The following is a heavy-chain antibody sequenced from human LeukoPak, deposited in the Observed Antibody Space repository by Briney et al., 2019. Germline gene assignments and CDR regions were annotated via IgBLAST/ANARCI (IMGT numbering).Heavy chain of an antibody. CDR2: IYYSGST. CDR3: ARGTHSSSPIPLDY. CDR1: GGSISTYY. Sequence: SETLSLTCTVSGGSISTYYWSWIRQTPGKALECIGYIYYSGSTNYNPSLKSRVTISVDTSKNQFSLKVNSVTAADTAVYYCARGTHSSSPIPLDYWGQGTLVTVSS. D-gene: IGHD6-6*01. V-gene: IGHV4-59*01. J-gene: IGHJ4*02.